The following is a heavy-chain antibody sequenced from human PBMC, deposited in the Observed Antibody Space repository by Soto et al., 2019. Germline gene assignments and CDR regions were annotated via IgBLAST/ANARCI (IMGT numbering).Heavy chain of an antibody. CDR2: IYYSGST. J-gene: IGHJ6*03. D-gene: IGHD3-3*01. CDR1: GGSISSYY. CDR3: ARQGGEWLFGVHMDV. Sequence: SETLSLTCTVSGGSISSYYWSWIRQPPGKGLEWIGYIYYSGSTNYNPSLKSRVTISVDTSKNQFSLKLSSATAADTAVYYCARQGGEWLFGVHMDVWGKGTKVTVAS. V-gene: IGHV4-59*08.